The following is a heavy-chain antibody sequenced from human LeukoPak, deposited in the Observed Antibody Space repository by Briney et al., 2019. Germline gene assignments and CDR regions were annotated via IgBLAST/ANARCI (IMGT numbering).Heavy chain of an antibody. Sequence: GGSLRLSCAASGFTFSSYWMTWVRQGPGKGLEWVASIKPDGSLIYYVDSVKGRFTISRDNAKNSLYLQMNSLRAEDTAVYYCAKWELYSGFYYIDYWGQGTLATVSS. D-gene: IGHD1-26*01. CDR3: AKWELYSGFYYIDY. J-gene: IGHJ4*02. V-gene: IGHV3-7*01. CDR1: GFTFSSYW. CDR2: IKPDGSLI.